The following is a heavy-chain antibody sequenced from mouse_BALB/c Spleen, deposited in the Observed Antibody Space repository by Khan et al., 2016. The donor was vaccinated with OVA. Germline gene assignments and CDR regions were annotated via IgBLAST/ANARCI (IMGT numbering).Heavy chain of an antibody. D-gene: IGHD3-3*01. CDR2: ITYSGST. CDR1: GYSITSGYG. V-gene: IGHV3-2*02. J-gene: IGHJ2*01. CDR3: ARRSRIEY. Sequence: VQLKQSGPGLVKPSQSLSLTCTVTGYSITSGYGWNWIRQLPGNKLEWVGYITYSGSTNYNPSLKGRISITGDKSKNQVYLQLNSVATEDAATDSGARRSRIEYWGQGTTLTVSS.